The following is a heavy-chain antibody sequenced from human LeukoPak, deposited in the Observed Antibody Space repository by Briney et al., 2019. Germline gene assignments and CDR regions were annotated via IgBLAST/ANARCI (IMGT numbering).Heavy chain of an antibody. CDR2: ISGSGGGT. V-gene: IGHV3-23*01. Sequence: GGPMRLSCAVSVITLSNYAMSWVRQPPGTGLEWVAGISGSGGGTNSADSVNGFFTISRDNPKITLYLQMNNVRADHTAVYFCAKRGVVIRVILVGFHKEAYYFDSWGQGALVTVSS. J-gene: IGHJ4*02. CDR1: VITLSNYA. D-gene: IGHD3-22*01. CDR3: AKRGVVIRVILVGFHKEAYYFDS.